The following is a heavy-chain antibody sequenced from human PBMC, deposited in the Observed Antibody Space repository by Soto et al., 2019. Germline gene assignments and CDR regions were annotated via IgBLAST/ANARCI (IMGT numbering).Heavy chain of an antibody. V-gene: IGHV3-21*01. Sequence: GGSLRLSCAASGFTFSSYSMNWVRQAPGKGLEWVSSISSSSSYIYYADSVKGRFTISRDNAKNSLYLQMNSLRAEDTAVYYCARDMGYCTNGVCHPNWFDPWGQGTLVTVSS. J-gene: IGHJ5*02. CDR1: GFTFSSYS. CDR2: ISSSSSYI. CDR3: ARDMGYCTNGVCHPNWFDP. D-gene: IGHD2-8*01.